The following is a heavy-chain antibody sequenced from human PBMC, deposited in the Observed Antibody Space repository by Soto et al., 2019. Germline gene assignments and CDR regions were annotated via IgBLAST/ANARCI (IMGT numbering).Heavy chain of an antibody. CDR2: MNPNTGNS. CDR1: GYTFTSYD. Sequence: QVQLVQSGAEVRKPGASVKVSCEASGYTFTSYDIYWVRQATGQGLEWMGWMNPNTGNSGYAQKFQGRVTMTSDTSISTADMGLSRLRSEDTAVYYCARRAETNGWNGFGADKYYFDFWGQGTLVTVSS. J-gene: IGHJ4*02. D-gene: IGHD1-1*01. V-gene: IGHV1-8*01. CDR3: ARRAETNGWNGFGADKYYFDF.